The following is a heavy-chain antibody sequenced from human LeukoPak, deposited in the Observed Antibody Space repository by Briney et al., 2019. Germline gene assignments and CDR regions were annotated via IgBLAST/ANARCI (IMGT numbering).Heavy chain of an antibody. V-gene: IGHV1-58*01. D-gene: IGHD3-16*01. CDR2: IIVGSGAT. Sequence: ASVKVSCKASGFTSTNFAVQWVRQACGQRLEWIGWIIVGSGATKCAQDFQESVTITRDLSTSTLYMELRSLTSEDTAVYYCAADLSNPRMGASYLDSWGQGTLVTVSS. CDR1: GFTSTNFA. CDR3: AADLSNPRMGASYLDS. J-gene: IGHJ4*02.